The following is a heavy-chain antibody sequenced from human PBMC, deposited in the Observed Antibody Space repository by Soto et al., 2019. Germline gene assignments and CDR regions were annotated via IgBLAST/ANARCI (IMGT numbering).Heavy chain of an antibody. Sequence: SETLSLTCAVSGGSISSGGSSWSWIRQPPGKGLEWIGYIYHSGSTYYNPSLKSRVTISVDKSKNQFSLKVTSVTAADTAVYYCAILLRSTYGMDVWGQGTTVTVSS. CDR2: IYHSGST. CDR3: AILLRSTYGMDV. CDR1: GGSISSGGSS. J-gene: IGHJ6*02. V-gene: IGHV4-30-2*01. D-gene: IGHD3-3*01.